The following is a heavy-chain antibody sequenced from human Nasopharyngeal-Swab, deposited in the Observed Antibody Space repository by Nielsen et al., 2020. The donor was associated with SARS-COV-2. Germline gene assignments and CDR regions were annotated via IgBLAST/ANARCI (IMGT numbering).Heavy chain of an antibody. CDR2: LNPNSGNT. V-gene: IGHV1-8*02. Sequence: SVTVSRPASRYTFPSYYFYWVRQATGQGLEWMGWLNPNSGNTGYAQKFQGRDTMTRNTSISTAYMELSSLRSEDTAVYYCAREVVYGGFDPWGQGTLVTVSS. D-gene: IGHD5/OR15-5a*01. J-gene: IGHJ5*02. CDR3: AREVVYGGFDP. CDR1: RYTFPSYY.